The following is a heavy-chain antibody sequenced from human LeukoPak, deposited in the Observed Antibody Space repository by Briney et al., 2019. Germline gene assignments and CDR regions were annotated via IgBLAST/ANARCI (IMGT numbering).Heavy chain of an antibody. CDR3: ARGPYYNPSDAFDL. CDR2: IYSGGST. J-gene: IGHJ3*01. Sequence: GGSLRLSCAASGFAVSSNYMSWVRQAPGKGLEWVSVIYSGGSTYYADSVKGRFTISRDNSKNTLYLQMSSLRAEDTAVYYCARGPYYNPSDAFDLWGQGTVVTVFS. V-gene: IGHV3-66*01. CDR1: GFAVSSNY. D-gene: IGHD3-10*01.